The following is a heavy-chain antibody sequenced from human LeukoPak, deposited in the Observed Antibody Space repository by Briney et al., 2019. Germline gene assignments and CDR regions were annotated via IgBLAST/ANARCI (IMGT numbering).Heavy chain of an antibody. Sequence: GGSLRLSCAASGFTFSSYWMHWVRQASGKGLVWVSRINTDGSSTTYADSVKGRFTISRDNAKNTLYLQMNSLRAEDTAVYYCARGGKYSSSRLDYWGQGTLVTVSS. CDR3: ARGGKYSSSRLDY. J-gene: IGHJ4*02. D-gene: IGHD6-6*01. CDR2: INTDGSST. CDR1: GFTFSSYW. V-gene: IGHV3-74*01.